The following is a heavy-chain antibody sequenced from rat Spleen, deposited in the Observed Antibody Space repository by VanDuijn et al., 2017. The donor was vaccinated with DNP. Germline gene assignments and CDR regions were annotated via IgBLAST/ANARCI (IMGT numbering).Heavy chain of an antibody. CDR2: ISSDGSGT. D-gene: IGHD1-4*01. J-gene: IGHJ2*01. CDR3: AGRPRPTRGPFDD. Sequence: EVQLVESGGGLVQPGRSLKVSCAASGFTFSGYYMAWVRQAPTKGLEWVASISSDGSGTYYRTSVRGRFTIARDNAKSTLYLQMDSLRSEDTATYYCAGRPRPTRGPFDDWGQGVTVTVSS. CDR1: GFTFSGYY. V-gene: IGHV5-7*01.